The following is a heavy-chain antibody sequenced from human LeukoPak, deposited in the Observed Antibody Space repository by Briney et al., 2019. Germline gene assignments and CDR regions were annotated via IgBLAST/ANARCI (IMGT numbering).Heavy chain of an antibody. Sequence: GGSLRLSCAASGFTFSDYYMSWIRQAPGKGLGWVSYISSSGSTIYYADSVKGRLTISRDNAKNSLYLQMNSLRAEDTAVYYCARDGPDYDILTGYYVYWGQGTLVTVSS. V-gene: IGHV3-11*04. CDR3: ARDGPDYDILTGYYVY. D-gene: IGHD3-9*01. CDR2: ISSSGSTI. J-gene: IGHJ4*02. CDR1: GFTFSDYY.